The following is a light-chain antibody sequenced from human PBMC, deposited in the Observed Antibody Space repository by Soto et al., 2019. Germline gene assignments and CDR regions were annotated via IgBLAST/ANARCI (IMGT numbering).Light chain of an antibody. J-gene: IGKJ5*01. CDR1: QSVSSSY. V-gene: IGKV3-20*01. Sequence: ILLTLSPGTLALSAGERATLSCGAGQSVSSSYLAWYQQKPGQAPRLLIYGASSRATGIPDSFSGSGSGTDFTLTISRLEHEDFAVYYCQQYGSSHLITFGQGTRLEIK. CDR3: QQYGSSHLIT. CDR2: GAS.